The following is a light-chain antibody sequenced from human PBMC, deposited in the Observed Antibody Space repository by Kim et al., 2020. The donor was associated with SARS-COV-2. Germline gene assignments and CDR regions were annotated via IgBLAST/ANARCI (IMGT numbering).Light chain of an antibody. V-gene: IGKV3-11*01. Sequence: LYLSPGEGATRACRADQSMGSSLAWYQHKPGQAPRLIIDDAFNRATGIPARFSGSGSGTDFSLTISSLEPEDFAVYYCKQRRNWYTFGQGTKLE. CDR1: QSMGSS. CDR3: KQRRNWYT. CDR2: DAF. J-gene: IGKJ2*01.